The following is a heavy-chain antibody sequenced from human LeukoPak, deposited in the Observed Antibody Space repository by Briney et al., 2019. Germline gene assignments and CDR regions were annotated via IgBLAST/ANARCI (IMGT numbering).Heavy chain of an antibody. CDR2: INPSGGST. CDR1: GYTFTSYY. Sequence: ASVKVSCKASGYTFTSYYMHWVRQAPGQGLEWMGIINPSGGSTSYAQKFQGRVTMTRDTSTSTVYMGLSSLRSEDTAVYYCARGAYYDFHYYYYYMDVWGKGTTVTVSS. CDR3: ARGAYYDFHYYYYYMDV. J-gene: IGHJ6*03. V-gene: IGHV1-46*01. D-gene: IGHD3-3*01.